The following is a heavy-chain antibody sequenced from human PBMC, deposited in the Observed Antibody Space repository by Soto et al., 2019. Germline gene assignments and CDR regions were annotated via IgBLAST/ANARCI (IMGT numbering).Heavy chain of an antibody. CDR2: IYSGGST. V-gene: IGHV3-53*04. Sequence: GGSLRLSCAASGFTVSSNYMSWVRQAPGKGLEWVSVIYSGGSTYYADSVKGRFTISRHNSKNTLYLQMNSLRAEDTAVYYCAVVEDTAMVGAFDIWGQGTMVTVSS. CDR1: GFTVSSNY. CDR3: AVVEDTAMVGAFDI. J-gene: IGHJ3*02. D-gene: IGHD5-18*01.